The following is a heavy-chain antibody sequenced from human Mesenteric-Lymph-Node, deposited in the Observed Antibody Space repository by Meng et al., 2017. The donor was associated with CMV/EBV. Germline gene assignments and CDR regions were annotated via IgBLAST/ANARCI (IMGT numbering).Heavy chain of an antibody. CDR2: SYSGGST. Sequence: GSLRLSCAASGFTFSSYWMSWVRQPPGKGPEWLGYSYSGGSTNYNPSLKSRVTISIDTSKNQFSLKLSSVTAADTAVYYCARDRGDYDFWDVWGQGTTVTVSS. V-gene: IGHV4-59*01. CDR3: ARDRGDYDFWDV. CDR1: GFTFSSYW. D-gene: IGHD3-3*01. J-gene: IGHJ6*02.